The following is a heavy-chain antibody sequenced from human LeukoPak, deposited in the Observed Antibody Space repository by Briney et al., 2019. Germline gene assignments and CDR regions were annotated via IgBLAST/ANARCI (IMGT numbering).Heavy chain of an antibody. CDR3: ASRVSTPDTSTFYHFDY. CDR1: GFTFSTFA. D-gene: IGHD2/OR15-2a*01. Sequence: GGSLRLSCAASGFTFSTFAMIWVRQPPGKGLEWVSSIFPSGGEIHYADSVRGRFTISRDNSKNTLYLQMNSLRAEDTAVYYCASRVSTPDTSTFYHFDYWGQGTLVTVSS. V-gene: IGHV3-23*01. J-gene: IGHJ4*02. CDR2: IFPSGGEI.